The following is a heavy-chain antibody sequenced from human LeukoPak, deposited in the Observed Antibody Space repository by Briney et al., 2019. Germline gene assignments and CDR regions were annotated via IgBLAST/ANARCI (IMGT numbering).Heavy chain of an antibody. J-gene: IGHJ4*02. CDR2: IYSGGTT. CDR1: GGSFSGYY. Sequence: PSETLSLTCAVYGGSFSGYYWSWVRQAPGKGLEWVSLIYSGGTTYYADSVKGRFTISRDNSKNTLYLQMNSLRAEDTAVYYCARRAGGYSHPYDYWGQGILVTVSS. CDR3: ARRAGGYSHPYDY. D-gene: IGHD4-23*01. V-gene: IGHV3-53*01.